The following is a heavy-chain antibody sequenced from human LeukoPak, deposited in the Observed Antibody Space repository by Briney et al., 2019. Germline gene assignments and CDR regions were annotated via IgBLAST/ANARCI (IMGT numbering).Heavy chain of an antibody. CDR1: GFTLSSYS. Sequence: GGALRLSCAPSGFTLSSYSMNWVRQAPGKGLEWVSYISSSSTIIYYADSVKGRFTISRDNAKNSLYLQMNSLRDEDTAVYYCAREGGYQDAFDIWGQGTMVTVSS. CDR3: AREGGYQDAFDI. D-gene: IGHD1-26*01. V-gene: IGHV3-48*02. CDR2: ISSSSTII. J-gene: IGHJ3*02.